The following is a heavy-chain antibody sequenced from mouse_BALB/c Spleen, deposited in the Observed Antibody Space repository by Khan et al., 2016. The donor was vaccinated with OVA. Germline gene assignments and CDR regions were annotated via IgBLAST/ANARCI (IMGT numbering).Heavy chain of an antibody. Sequence: EVQLVESGGGLVQPKGSLKLSCAASGFTFNTYAMNWVRQAPGKGLEWVARIRSKSNNYATYYADSVKDRFIISRDASQSMLYLQMNNLKTEDTAMYYCVRPYGNYGYYAMDYWGHGTSVTVSS. J-gene: IGHJ4*01. D-gene: IGHD2-10*02. V-gene: IGHV10-1*02. CDR3: VRPYGNYGYYAMDY. CDR1: GFTFNTYA. CDR2: IRSKSNNYAT.